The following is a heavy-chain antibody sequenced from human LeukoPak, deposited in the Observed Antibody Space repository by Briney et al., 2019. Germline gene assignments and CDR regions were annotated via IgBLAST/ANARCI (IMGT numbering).Heavy chain of an antibody. V-gene: IGHV3-53*01. CDR2: IYSGGST. Sequence: GGSLRLSCAASGFTVSSNYMSWVRQAPGKGLEWVSVIYSGGSTYYADSVKGRFTISRDNSKNTLYLQMNSLRAEDMAVYYCARDLWGITVTTDYFDSWGQGTLVTVSS. CDR3: ARDLWGITVTTDYFDS. J-gene: IGHJ4*02. CDR1: GFTVSSNY. D-gene: IGHD4-17*01.